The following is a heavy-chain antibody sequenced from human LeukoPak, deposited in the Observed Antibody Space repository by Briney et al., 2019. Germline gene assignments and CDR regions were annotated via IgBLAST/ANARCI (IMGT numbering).Heavy chain of an antibody. J-gene: IGHJ4*02. CDR2: ISGDTGNT. CDR1: GYIFFSFG. Sequence: ASVKVSFKASGYIFFSFGISWVRQAPGQGLEWMGWISGDTGNTNYAQKLQGRVTMTTDTSTSTAYMELRSLRSDDTAVYYCARDDSSLSDYWGQGTLVTVSS. V-gene: IGHV1-18*01. CDR3: ARDDSSLSDY. D-gene: IGHD6-13*01.